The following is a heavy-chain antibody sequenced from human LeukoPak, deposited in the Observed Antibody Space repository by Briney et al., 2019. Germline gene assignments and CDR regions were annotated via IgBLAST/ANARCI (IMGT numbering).Heavy chain of an antibody. CDR2: IFTSGIT. J-gene: IGHJ5*02. D-gene: IGHD2-21*02. V-gene: IGHV4-4*07. CDR1: GGSISIYY. Sequence: PSETLSLTCTVSGGSISIYYWNWIRQPAGKGLEWIGRIFTSGITNYNPSLKSRVTMSVDTSKNQFSLNLSSVTAADTAVYYCAREAGYCASVCLKSNWFDPWGQGTLVTVSS. CDR3: AREAGYCASVCLKSNWFDP.